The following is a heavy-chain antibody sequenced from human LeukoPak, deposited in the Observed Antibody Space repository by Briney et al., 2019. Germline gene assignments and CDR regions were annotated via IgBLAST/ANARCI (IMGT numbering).Heavy chain of an antibody. CDR1: GGSINDYY. Sequence: SETLSLTCAVSGGSINDYYWSWIRQSSGKGLEWIGYIYHSGSTNYNPSLKSRVTISIDTSKTRFSLSLSSVTAADTAVYYCARGFYNSGTYSGYFQHWGQGTLVTVSS. J-gene: IGHJ1*01. CDR3: ARGFYNSGTYSGYFQH. CDR2: IYHSGST. V-gene: IGHV4-59*01. D-gene: IGHD3-10*01.